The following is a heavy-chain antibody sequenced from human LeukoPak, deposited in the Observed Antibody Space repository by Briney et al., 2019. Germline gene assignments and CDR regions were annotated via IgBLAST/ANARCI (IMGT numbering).Heavy chain of an antibody. V-gene: IGHV4-34*01. CDR1: GGSFSGYY. CDR2: INHSGST. D-gene: IGHD2-2*01. Sequence: SETLSLTCAVYGGSFSGYYWSWIRQPPGKGLEWIGEINHSGSTNYNPSLESRLTISVDTSKNQFSLKLTSVTAADTAVYYCASCSSTSCLGWGQGTLVTVSS. CDR3: ASCSSTSCLG. J-gene: IGHJ4*02.